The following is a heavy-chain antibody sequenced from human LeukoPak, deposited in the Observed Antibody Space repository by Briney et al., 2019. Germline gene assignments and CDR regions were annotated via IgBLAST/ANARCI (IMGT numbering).Heavy chain of an antibody. CDR2: IYTSGST. D-gene: IGHD5-18*01. J-gene: IGHJ4*02. V-gene: IGHV4-61*02. CDR3: ARGYSYALSTDPYYYFDY. CDR1: GGSISSGSYY. Sequence: SETLSLTCTVSGGSISSGSYYWSWIRQPAGKGLEWIGRIYTSGSTNYNPSLKSRVTISVDTSKNQFSLKLSSVTAADTAVYYCARGYSYALSTDPYYYFDYWGRGTLVTVSS.